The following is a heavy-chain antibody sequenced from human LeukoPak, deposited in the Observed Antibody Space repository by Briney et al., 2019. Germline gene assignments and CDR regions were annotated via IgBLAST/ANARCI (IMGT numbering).Heavy chain of an antibody. D-gene: IGHD2/OR15-2a*01. Sequence: GGSLRLSCAASGFTFSSYEMNWVRQAPGKGLVWLSRINPDGSTTTYADSVKGRSTISRDNAKDSLYLQMNSLRVEDTAVYYCARASLYSMAPEYWGQGTLVTVSS. CDR1: GFTFSSYE. CDR3: ARASLYSMAPEY. V-gene: IGHV3-48*03. J-gene: IGHJ4*02. CDR2: INPDGSTT.